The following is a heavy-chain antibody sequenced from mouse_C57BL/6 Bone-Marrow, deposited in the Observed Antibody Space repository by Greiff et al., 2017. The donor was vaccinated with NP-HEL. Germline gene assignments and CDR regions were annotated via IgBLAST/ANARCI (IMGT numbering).Heavy chain of an antibody. J-gene: IGHJ4*01. CDR2: ISSGSSPI. D-gene: IGHD1-1*01. V-gene: IGHV5-17*01. CDR3: ARKGEPYYYGSSYDAMDY. Sequence: EVQVVESGGGLVKPGGSLKLSCAASGFTFSDYGMHWVRQAPEKGLEWVAYISSGSSPIYYADTVKGRFTISRDNAKNTLFLQMTSLRAEDTAMYYCARKGEPYYYGSSYDAMDYWGQGTSVTVSS. CDR1: GFTFSDYG.